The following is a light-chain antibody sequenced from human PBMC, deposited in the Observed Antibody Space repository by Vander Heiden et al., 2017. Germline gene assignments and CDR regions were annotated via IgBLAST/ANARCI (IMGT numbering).Light chain of an antibody. CDR3: QSYDNSLSGYV. V-gene: IGLV1-40*01. J-gene: IGLJ1*01. CDR2: ENI. Sequence: QSVLTPPPSVSGAPGQRVTIPCTGSSSNIGAGCDVHWYQQLPGTAPKLLIYENINRPSGVPDRFSGSKSGTSASLAIAGLQADDEADYYCQSYDNSLSGYVFGTGTKVTVL. CDR1: SSNIGAGCD.